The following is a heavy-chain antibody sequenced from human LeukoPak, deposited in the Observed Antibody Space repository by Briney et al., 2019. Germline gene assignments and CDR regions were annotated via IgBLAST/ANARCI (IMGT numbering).Heavy chain of an antibody. CDR3: ARDETYSSSWYDLYYFDY. Sequence: GASVKVSCKASGYTFTSYGISWVRQAPGQGLEWMGWISAYNGNTNYAQKLQGRVTKTTDTSTSTAYMELSRLRSDDTAVYYCARDETYSSSWYDLYYFDYWGQGTLVTVSS. J-gene: IGHJ4*02. D-gene: IGHD6-13*01. CDR2: ISAYNGNT. CDR1: GYTFTSYG. V-gene: IGHV1-18*01.